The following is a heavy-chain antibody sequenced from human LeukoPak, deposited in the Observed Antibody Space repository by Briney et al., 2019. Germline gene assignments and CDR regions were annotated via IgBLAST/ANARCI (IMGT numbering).Heavy chain of an antibody. J-gene: IGHJ4*02. V-gene: IGHV4-39*01. D-gene: IGHD2-15*01. CDR3: ARQVVAASDY. CDR1: GGSISSSSYY. Sequence: SETLSLTCTVSGGSISSSSYYWGWIRQPPGKGLEWIGSIYYSGSTYYNPSLKSRVTISVDTSKNQFSLKLSPVTAADTAVYYCARQVVAASDYWGQGTLVTVSS. CDR2: IYYSGST.